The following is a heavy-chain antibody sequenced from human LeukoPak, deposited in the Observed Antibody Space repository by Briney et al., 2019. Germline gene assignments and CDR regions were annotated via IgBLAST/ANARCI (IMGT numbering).Heavy chain of an antibody. V-gene: IGHV3-21*04. Sequence: GGSLRLSCAASGSTFSSYSMNWVRQAPGKGLEWVSSISSSSSYIYYADSVKGRFTISRDNAKNSLYLQMNSLRADDTAVYYCARDRRYFDRFENFDYWGQGTLVNVSS. CDR2: ISSSSSYI. CDR1: GSTFSSYS. J-gene: IGHJ4*02. D-gene: IGHD3-9*01. CDR3: ARDRRYFDRFENFDY.